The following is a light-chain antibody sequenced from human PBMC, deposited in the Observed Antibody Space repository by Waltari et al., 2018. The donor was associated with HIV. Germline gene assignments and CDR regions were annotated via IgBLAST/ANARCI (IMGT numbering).Light chain of an antibody. J-gene: IGKJ2*01. Sequence: EIVLTQSPDTLSLSPAERAALSCRASQSVSSNDLAWYQQKPGQAPRLLIYGASSRAPGIPDSFSGSGSGTDFTLTISRLEPEDFAVYYCQQYGSSPYTFGQGTKLEIK. CDR1: QSVSSND. CDR2: GAS. CDR3: QQYGSSPYT. V-gene: IGKV3-20*01.